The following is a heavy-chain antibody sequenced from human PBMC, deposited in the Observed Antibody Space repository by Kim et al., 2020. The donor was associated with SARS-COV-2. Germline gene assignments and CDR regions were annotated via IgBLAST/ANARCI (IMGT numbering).Heavy chain of an antibody. Sequence: ASVKVSCKVSGYTLTELSMHWVRQAPGKGLEWMGGFDPEDGETIYAQKFQGRVTITEDTSTDTAYMELSSLRSEDTAVYYCATGPALTTVTDNWFDPWGQ. D-gene: IGHD4-4*01. J-gene: IGHJ5*02. CDR1: GYTLTELS. V-gene: IGHV1-24*01. CDR3: ATGPALTTVTDNWFDP. CDR2: FDPEDGET.